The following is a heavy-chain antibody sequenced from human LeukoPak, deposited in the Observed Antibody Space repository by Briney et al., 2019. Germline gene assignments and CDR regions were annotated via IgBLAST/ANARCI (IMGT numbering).Heavy chain of an antibody. CDR1: GFTFSSHA. V-gene: IGHV3-23*01. Sequence: PGGSLRLSCAASGFTFSSHAMTWVRQAPGKGLEWVPAISDSGAYTHYADSVRGRFIISRDNSKNTLYLQMNSLRAEDTAVYYCAKEFYYDSSGFPSLYFDFWGQGTLVTVSS. CDR3: AKEFYYDSSGFPSLYFDF. CDR2: ISDSGAYT. D-gene: IGHD3-22*01. J-gene: IGHJ4*02.